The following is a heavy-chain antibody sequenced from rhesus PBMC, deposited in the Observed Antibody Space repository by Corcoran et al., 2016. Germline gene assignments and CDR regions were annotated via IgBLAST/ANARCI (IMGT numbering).Heavy chain of an antibody. V-gene: IGHV4S14*01. CDR3: ARDRVAGTFGV. CDR1: GCSFRGYC. J-gene: IGHJ5-1*01. D-gene: IGHD1-20*01. Sequence: QVQLQESGPGLVKPPEPLSLTCSVSGCSFRGYCWCWVRQPPGKGREWIGHISSGGSNYLNPSLKSRVTLSVDTSKNQVSLKLSSVTAADTAVYYCARDRVAGTFGVWGPGVLVTVSS. CDR2: ISSGGSN.